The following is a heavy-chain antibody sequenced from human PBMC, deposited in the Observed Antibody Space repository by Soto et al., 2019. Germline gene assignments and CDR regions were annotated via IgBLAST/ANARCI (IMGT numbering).Heavy chain of an antibody. CDR1: GYTFTHYG. Sequence: QVQLVQSGAEVKKPGASVKVSCKASGYTFTHYGITWVRQAPGQGLEWMGWINSFSGDTNYPQTLQGRLTMTTDPSTTTVYMESRNLRSEDTAVYFSARDLHSGGKYWYLDIWGRGTLVTGSS. CDR2: INSFSGDT. D-gene: IGHD2-15*01. J-gene: IGHJ2*01. CDR3: ARDLHSGGKYWYLDI. V-gene: IGHV1-18*01.